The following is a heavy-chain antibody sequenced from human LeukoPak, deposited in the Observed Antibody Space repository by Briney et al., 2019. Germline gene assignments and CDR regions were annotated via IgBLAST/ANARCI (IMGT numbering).Heavy chain of an antibody. Sequence: ASVKVSCKASGGTFSSYAISWVRQAPGQGLEWMGGITPIFGTANYAQKFQGRVTITTDESTSTAYMELSSLRSEDTAVYYCARGSGYSYGFGYWGQGTLVTVSS. J-gene: IGHJ4*02. D-gene: IGHD5-18*01. CDR2: ITPIFGTA. CDR1: GGTFSSYA. V-gene: IGHV1-69*05. CDR3: ARGSGYSYGFGY.